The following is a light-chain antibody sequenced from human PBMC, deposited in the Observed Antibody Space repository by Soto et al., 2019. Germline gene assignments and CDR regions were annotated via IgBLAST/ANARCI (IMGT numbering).Light chain of an antibody. V-gene: IGKV3-20*01. CDR2: GAS. CDR3: QKYVSSPYT. CDR1: QSVSSSY. Sequence: EIVLTQSPGTLSLSPGERATLSCRASQSVSSSYLAWYQQKPGQAPRLLIYGASSRATGIPDRFSGSGSGTASTLPISSLEPENLALYYCQKYVSSPYTFGQGTKLEIK. J-gene: IGKJ2*01.